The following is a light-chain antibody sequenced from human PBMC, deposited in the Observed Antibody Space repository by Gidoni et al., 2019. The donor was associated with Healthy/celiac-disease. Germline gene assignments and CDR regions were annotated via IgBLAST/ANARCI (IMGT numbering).Light chain of an antibody. CDR2: DAS. Sequence: EIVLTQSPATLSLSPGERATLSCRASQSVSSYLAWYQQKPGQAPRLLIYDASNRATGIPARFSGSGSGTDFTLTISSLEPEDFAVYYCQQRSNWPQLTCGGXTKVEIK. V-gene: IGKV3-11*01. CDR3: QQRSNWPQLT. CDR1: QSVSSY. J-gene: IGKJ4*01.